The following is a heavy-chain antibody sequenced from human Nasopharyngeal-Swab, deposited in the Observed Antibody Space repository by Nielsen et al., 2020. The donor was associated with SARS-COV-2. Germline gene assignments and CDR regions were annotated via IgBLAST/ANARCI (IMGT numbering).Heavy chain of an antibody. D-gene: IGHD6-19*01. CDR2: INHSGST. V-gene: IGHV4-61*01. Sequence: GSLRLSCTVSGGSVSSGSYYWSWIRQPPGKGLEWIGEINHSGSTNYNSSLKSRVTISVDTSKNQFSLKLSSVTAADTAVYYCARDKGYSSGWPDAFDIWGQGTMVTVSS. CDR3: ARDKGYSSGWPDAFDI. J-gene: IGHJ3*02. CDR1: GGSVSSGSYY.